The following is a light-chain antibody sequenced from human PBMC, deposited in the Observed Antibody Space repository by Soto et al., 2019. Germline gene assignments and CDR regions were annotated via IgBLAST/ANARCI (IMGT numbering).Light chain of an antibody. J-gene: IGLJ2*01. CDR3: LLYYGAAVV. V-gene: IGLV7-43*01. CDR1: TGAVTSGYY. CDR2: NTA. Sequence: QAVVTQEPSLTVSPGGTVTLTCASSTGAVTSGYYPNWFQQKPGQAPRALIYNTADKHSWTPARFSGSLLGGKAALTLSGVQPEDEADYYCLLYYGAAVVFGGGTQLTVL.